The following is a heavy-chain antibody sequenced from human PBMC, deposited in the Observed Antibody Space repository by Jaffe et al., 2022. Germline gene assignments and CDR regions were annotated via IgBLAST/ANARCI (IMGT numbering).Heavy chain of an antibody. CDR2: INAGNGNT. CDR1: GYTFTSYA. CDR3: ARDQDYYGSGSYYYYYMDV. D-gene: IGHD3-10*01. V-gene: IGHV1-3*01. J-gene: IGHJ6*03. Sequence: QVQLVQSGAEVKKPGASVKVSCKASGYTFTSYAMHWVRQAPGQRLEWMGWINAGNGNTKYSQKFQGRVTITRDTSASTAYMELSSLRSEDTAVYYCARDQDYYGSGSYYYYYMDVWGKGTTVTVSS.